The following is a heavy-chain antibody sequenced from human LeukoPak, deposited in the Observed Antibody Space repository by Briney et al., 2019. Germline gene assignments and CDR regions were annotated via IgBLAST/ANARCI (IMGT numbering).Heavy chain of an antibody. V-gene: IGHV4-39*07. CDR3: ATTTIRLGC. CDR2: IYYSGST. J-gene: IGHJ4*02. CDR1: GGSISSSAHY. Sequence: SETLSLTCSVSGGSISSSAHYWGWIRQPPGKRLEWIGSIYYSGSTYYNPSLKSRVTISVDTSKNQFSLKLTSVTAADTAVYYCATTTIRLGCWGQGTLVTVSS. D-gene: IGHD1-26*01.